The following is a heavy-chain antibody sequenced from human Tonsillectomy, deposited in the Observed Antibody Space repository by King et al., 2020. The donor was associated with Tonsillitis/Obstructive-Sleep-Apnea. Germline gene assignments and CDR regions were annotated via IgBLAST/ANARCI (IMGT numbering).Heavy chain of an antibody. Sequence: VQLVESGGGLVKPGGSLRLSCAASGFTFSSYSMNWVRQAPGKGLEWVSSISGSSSYIYYADSVKGRFTISRDNAKNSLYLQMNSLRAEDTAVYFCAVYGQGGYCSSTCCYIDFWGQGTLVTVSS. D-gene: IGHD2-2*02. CDR1: GFTFSSYS. V-gene: IGHV3-21*01. J-gene: IGHJ4*02. CDR2: ISGSSSYI. CDR3: AVYGQGGYCSSTCCYIDF.